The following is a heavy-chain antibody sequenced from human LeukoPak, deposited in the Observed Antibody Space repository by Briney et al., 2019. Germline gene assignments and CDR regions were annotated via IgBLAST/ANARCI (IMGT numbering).Heavy chain of an antibody. D-gene: IGHD2-15*01. J-gene: IGHJ4*02. V-gene: IGHV4-39*01. Sequence: SETLSLTCTVSGGSISSSRYSWGWIRQPPGKGLEWIGSIYYSGSTYYNPSLKSRVTISVDTSKNQFSLKLSSVTAADTAVYYCATWPGYCSGGSCRPKYFDYWGQGTLVTVSS. CDR1: GGSISSSRYS. CDR2: IYYSGST. CDR3: ATWPGYCSGGSCRPKYFDY.